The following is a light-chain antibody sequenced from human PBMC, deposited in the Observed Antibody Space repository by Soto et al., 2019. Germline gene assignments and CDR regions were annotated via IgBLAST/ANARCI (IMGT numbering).Light chain of an antibody. V-gene: IGKV1-33*01. CDR1: QVMSNY. CDR2: DAS. Sequence: QLTQSPSSLSASVEDRVTITCQARQVMSNYLNWYQEKTGKALQLLIYDASKLQTGVPSTYIESRSGTAFTFTISSLHLEGIATYYYQQYDNLLITFGQGRRLDIK. J-gene: IGKJ5*01. CDR3: QQYDNLLIT.